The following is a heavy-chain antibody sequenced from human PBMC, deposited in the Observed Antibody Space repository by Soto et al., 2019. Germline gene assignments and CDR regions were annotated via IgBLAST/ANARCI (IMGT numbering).Heavy chain of an antibody. J-gene: IGHJ6*02. CDR1: GYNFTNYW. CDR2: IDPSDSYT. D-gene: IGHD2-2*02. V-gene: IGHV5-10-1*01. CDR3: ARPHCGSARCFTADYYYYGMDV. Sequence: GESLKISCKGSGYNFTNYWITWLRQMPGKGLEWMGRIDPSDSYTNYSPSFQGHVTISADKSINTAYLQWSSLKASDTAMYYCARPHCGSARCFTADYYYYGMDVWGQGTTVTVSS.